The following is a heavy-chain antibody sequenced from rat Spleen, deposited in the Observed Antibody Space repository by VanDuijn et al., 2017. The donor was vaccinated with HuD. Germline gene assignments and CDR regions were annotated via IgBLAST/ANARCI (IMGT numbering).Heavy chain of an antibody. D-gene: IGHD1-12*02. CDR2: INSAGTT. J-gene: IGHJ3*01. Sequence: EVQLQESGPGLVKPSQSLSLTCSVSGHSISSTYRWNWIRKFPGNKLEWMGYINSAGTTIYSPSFKSRIAITRDTSKNQFFLQVNSVRTDDTGTYYCARSDGVHYFLPFADWGQGSLVTVSS. CDR3: ARSDGVHYFLPFAD. CDR1: GHSISSTYR. V-gene: IGHV3-3*01.